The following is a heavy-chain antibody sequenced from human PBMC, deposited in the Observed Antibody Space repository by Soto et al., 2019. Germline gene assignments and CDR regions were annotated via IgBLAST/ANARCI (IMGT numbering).Heavy chain of an antibody. V-gene: IGHV3-30-3*01. Sequence: LRLSCAASGFTFSSYAMHWVRQAPGKGLEWVAVISYDGSNKYYADSVKGRFTISRDNSKNTLYLQMNSLRAEDTAVYYCARDLGGYYGSGSYYNWFDPWGQGTLVTVSS. CDR1: GFTFSSYA. CDR2: ISYDGSNK. J-gene: IGHJ5*02. D-gene: IGHD3-10*01. CDR3: ARDLGGYYGSGSYYNWFDP.